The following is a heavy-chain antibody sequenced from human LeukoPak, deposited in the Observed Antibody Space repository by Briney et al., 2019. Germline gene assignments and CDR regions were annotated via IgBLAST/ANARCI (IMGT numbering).Heavy chain of an antibody. V-gene: IGHV3-7*01. CDR1: GFTFSDYW. J-gene: IGHJ5*02. CDR2: INLHGSEK. CDR3: AREGGSGWYSGWFDP. D-gene: IGHD6-19*01. Sequence: GGALRLSCAASGFTFSDYWMSWVRQAPGKGLEWVANINLHGSEKRYGDSVKGRFTISRDNAKNSLYLQMNSLRPEDTAIYYCAREGGSGWYSGWFDPWGQGTLVTVSS.